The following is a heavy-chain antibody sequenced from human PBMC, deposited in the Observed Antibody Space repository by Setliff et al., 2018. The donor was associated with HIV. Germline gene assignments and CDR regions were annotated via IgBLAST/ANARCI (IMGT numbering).Heavy chain of an antibody. V-gene: IGHV2-5*02. D-gene: IGHD3-3*01. CDR1: GFSLNTHGVG. Sequence: SGPTLVNPTQTLTLTCIFSGFSLNTHGVGLGWIRQSPGKGLEWLALIYWDDDKRYSPPLRARLTISRDTSKDQVVLTMTDMDPVDTATYYCARRLEDYDAFDMWGQGTKVTVSS. CDR2: IYWDDDK. CDR3: ARRLEDYDAFDM. J-gene: IGHJ3*02.